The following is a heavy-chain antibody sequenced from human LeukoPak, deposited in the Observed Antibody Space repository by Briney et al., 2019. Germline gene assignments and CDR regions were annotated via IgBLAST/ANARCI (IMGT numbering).Heavy chain of an antibody. CDR1: GFILSPYS. V-gene: IGHV3-30-3*01. D-gene: IGHD3/OR15-3a*01. J-gene: IGHJ5*02. Sequence: QTGGSLRLSCAASGFILSPYSMHWVRQAPGKGLEWVAVISFDGTIKYYGDSVNGRFTISRDNAKNTLYLQMNSLRGEDTAVYYCARDMLFGASVYNWFDPWGQGTLVTVSS. CDR2: ISFDGTIK. CDR3: ARDMLFGASVYNWFDP.